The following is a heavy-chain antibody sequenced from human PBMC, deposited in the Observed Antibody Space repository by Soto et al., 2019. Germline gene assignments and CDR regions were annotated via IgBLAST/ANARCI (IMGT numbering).Heavy chain of an antibody. D-gene: IGHD6-19*01. Sequence: EVQLLESGGGSVQPGGSLRLSCAASGLIFSSYAMSWVRQAPGKGLEWVSGISGSGGSTYYADSVKGRFTISRDNSKNTLYLQMNSLRAEDTAVYYCAKGSRAVAEFVYWGQGTLVTVSS. V-gene: IGHV3-23*01. CDR2: ISGSGGST. CDR3: AKGSRAVAEFVY. J-gene: IGHJ4*02. CDR1: GLIFSSYA.